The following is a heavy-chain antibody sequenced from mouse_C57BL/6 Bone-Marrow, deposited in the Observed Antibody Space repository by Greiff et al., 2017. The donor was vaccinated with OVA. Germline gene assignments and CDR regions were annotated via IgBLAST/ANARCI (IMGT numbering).Heavy chain of an antibody. D-gene: IGHD1-1*01. CDR1: GFTFSSYA. J-gene: IGHJ1*03. CDR3: TRADGSSYEYFDV. V-gene: IGHV5-9-1*02. CDR2: ISSGGDYL. Sequence: EVKLVESGEGLVKPGGSLKLSCAASGFTFSSYAMSWVRQTPEKRLEWVAYISSGGDYLYYADTVKGRFTISRDNARNTLYLQMSSLKSEDTAMYYCTRADGSSYEYFDVWGTGTTVTVSS.